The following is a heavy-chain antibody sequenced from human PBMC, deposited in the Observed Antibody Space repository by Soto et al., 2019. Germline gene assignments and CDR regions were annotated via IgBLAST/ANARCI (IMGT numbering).Heavy chain of an antibody. CDR3: ARDGGRHSGGIDY. V-gene: IGHV1-69*01. J-gene: IGHJ4*02. CDR1: GGTFSSYS. Sequence: QVQLVQSGAEVKKPGSSVKVSCKASGGTFSSYSINWVRQAPGQGLEWMGEIIPIFGTANYAQKFQGRVAITADESTSTAYMELSSLRSEETAVYYCARDGGRHSGGIDYCGQGTLVTVSS. D-gene: IGHD1-26*01. CDR2: IIPIFGTA.